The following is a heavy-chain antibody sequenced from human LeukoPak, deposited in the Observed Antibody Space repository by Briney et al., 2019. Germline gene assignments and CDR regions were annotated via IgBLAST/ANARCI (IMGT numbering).Heavy chain of an antibody. Sequence: SETLSLTCTVSGGSVSSYYWNWIRQPPGKGLEWIGYIYYSGSSNYNPSLKSRVTISIDTSKNQFSLKLNSVTAADTAVYCCARGEVGATTDFDYWGQGTLVTVSS. CDR3: ARGEVGATTDFDY. D-gene: IGHD1-26*01. CDR2: IYYSGSS. J-gene: IGHJ4*02. V-gene: IGHV4-59*02. CDR1: GGSVSSYY.